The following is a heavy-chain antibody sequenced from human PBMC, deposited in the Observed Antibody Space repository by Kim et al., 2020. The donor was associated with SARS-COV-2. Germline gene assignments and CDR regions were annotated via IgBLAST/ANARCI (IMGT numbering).Heavy chain of an antibody. CDR3: ARDTGE. J-gene: IGHJ4*02. V-gene: IGHV3-9*01. Sequence: WDIVSVGYAASVNGRLTITRDNAKNSLYLQMNSLRAEDTALYYCARDTGEWGQGTLVTVSS. CDR2: WDIVSV. D-gene: IGHD3-16*01.